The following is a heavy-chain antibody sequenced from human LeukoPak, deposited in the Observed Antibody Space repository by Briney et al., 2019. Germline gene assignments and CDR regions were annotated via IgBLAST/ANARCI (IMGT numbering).Heavy chain of an antibody. Sequence: SETLSLTCTVSGGSINNYFWSWIRQPPGKGLECIAYIYYSDSTNYNPSLKSRVTVSVDTSKNQFSLKLGSVTAADTAVYYCARFPGGAEYRHYYYMDVWGTGTTVTVSS. CDR2: IYYSDST. V-gene: IGHV4-59*01. CDR1: GGSINNYF. D-gene: IGHD1-14*01. CDR3: ARFPGGAEYRHYYYMDV. J-gene: IGHJ6*03.